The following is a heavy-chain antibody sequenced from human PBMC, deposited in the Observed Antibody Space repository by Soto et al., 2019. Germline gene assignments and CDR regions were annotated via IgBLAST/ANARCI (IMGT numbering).Heavy chain of an antibody. CDR2: ISTYSGDT. Sequence: QVHLVQSGVEVKTPGASVKVSCQASGYTFFTYDISWVRQAPGQGLEWMGWISTYSGDTKYAQKLQGRVTMTTDTSPTTANLEVRSLRSYDTAVYYCASHHDGMTSENWFDTWGPATLVPASS. V-gene: IGHV1-18*01. CDR1: GYTFFTYD. J-gene: IGHJ5*02. CDR3: ASHHDGMTSENWFDT. D-gene: IGHD1-1*01.